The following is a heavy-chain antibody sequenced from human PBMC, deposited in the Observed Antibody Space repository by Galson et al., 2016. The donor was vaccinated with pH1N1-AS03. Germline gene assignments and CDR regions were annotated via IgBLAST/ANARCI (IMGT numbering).Heavy chain of an antibody. CDR1: GFTFSNAW. D-gene: IGHD5-24*01. J-gene: IGHJ6*02. CDR2: LKSKFDGGTA. CDR3: NTDDGPYYGLDG. V-gene: IGHV3-15*01. Sequence: SLRLSCAASGFTFSNAWMSWVRQAPGKGLEWVGRLKSKFDGGTADYAAPVKGRFTISRDDSNQMLYMQMNNLKTEDTAMYYCNTDDGPYYGLDGWGQGTTVTVSS.